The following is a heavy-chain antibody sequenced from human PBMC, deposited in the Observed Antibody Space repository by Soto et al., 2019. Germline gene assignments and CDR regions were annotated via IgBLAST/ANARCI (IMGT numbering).Heavy chain of an antibody. CDR1: GGTFSSYA. CDR3: ARDLDYYDSSGYKTIGYYYRMAV. V-gene: IGHV1-69*13. CDR2: IIPIFGTA. D-gene: IGHD3-22*01. J-gene: IGHJ6*01. Sequence: ASVKVSCKASGGTFSSYAISWVRQAPVQVLEWMVGIIPIFGTANYAQKFQGRVTITADESTSTAYVELSSLRSEDTAVYYCARDLDYYDSSGYKTIGYYYRMAVWGQGTTVTVSS.